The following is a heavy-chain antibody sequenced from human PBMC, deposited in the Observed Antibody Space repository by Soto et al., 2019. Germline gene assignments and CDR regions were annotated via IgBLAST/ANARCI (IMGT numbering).Heavy chain of an antibody. CDR1: GGSVSSESYY. Sequence: SETLSLTCSVSGGSVSSESYYWSWIRQTPGKGLEWIGNVENSGSTKYNPSLKSRVTISVDTSKNQFSLKLSYVTGADTAVYYCARERGDSHWIDPWGRGTLVTVSS. D-gene: IGHD2-21*01. CDR3: ARERGDSHWIDP. J-gene: IGHJ5*02. CDR2: VENSGST. V-gene: IGHV4-61*01.